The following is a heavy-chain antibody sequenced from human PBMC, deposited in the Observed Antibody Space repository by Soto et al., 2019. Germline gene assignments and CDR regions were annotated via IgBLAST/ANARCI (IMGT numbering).Heavy chain of an antibody. V-gene: IGHV4-28*01. CDR1: GYSISSSNW. CDR3: ARREIQGPIDY. D-gene: IGHD1-26*01. Sequence: QVQLQESGPGLVKPSDTLSLTCAVSGYSISSSNWWGWIRQPPGKGLEWIGYIYYSGTTYYNPSLKSXXTXSAXTSKNQFPLKLTSVTAVDTAVYYCARREIQGPIDYWGQGTLVTVSS. CDR2: IYYSGTT. J-gene: IGHJ4*02.